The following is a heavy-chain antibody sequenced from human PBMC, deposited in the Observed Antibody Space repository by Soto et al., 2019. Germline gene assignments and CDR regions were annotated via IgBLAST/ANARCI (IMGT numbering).Heavy chain of an antibody. J-gene: IGHJ6*03. CDR1: GFTFGDYA. CDR3: TRGTPILAVAGTSEGYYYYYMDV. CDR2: IRSKAYGGTT. D-gene: IGHD6-19*01. V-gene: IGHV3-49*03. Sequence: GGSLRLSCTASGFTFGDYAMSWFRQAPGKGLEWVGFIRSKAYGGTTEYAASVKGRFTISRDDPKSIAYLQMNSLKTEDTAVYYCTRGTPILAVAGTSEGYYYYYMDVWGKGTTVTVSS.